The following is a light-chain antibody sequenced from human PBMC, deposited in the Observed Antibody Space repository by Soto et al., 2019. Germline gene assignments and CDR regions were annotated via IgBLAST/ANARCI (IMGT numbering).Light chain of an antibody. CDR3: QQSFSNMVT. V-gene: IGKV1-39*01. CDR1: QNINTY. J-gene: IGKJ4*01. CDR2: LAS. Sequence: IQVTQSPSSMSASVGDRVTITCRASQNINTYLNWYRQKSGKAPELLIFLASTLQTGVPSRFSGSGSGTNFSLTISVLQPDDFATYYCQQSFSNMVTFGGGTKVQI.